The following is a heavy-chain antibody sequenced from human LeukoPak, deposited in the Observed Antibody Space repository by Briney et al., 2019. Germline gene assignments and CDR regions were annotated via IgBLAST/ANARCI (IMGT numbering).Heavy chain of an antibody. CDR2: IIPIFGTA. J-gene: IGHJ6*03. CDR1: GYTLTSYY. V-gene: IGHV1-69*06. D-gene: IGHD6-13*01. Sequence: ASVKVSCKASGYTLTSYYMHWVRQAPGQGLEWMGGIIPIFGTANYAQKFQGRVTITADKSTSTAYMELSSLRAEDTAVYYCAKDATAVVGTVYMDVWGEGTTVTISS. CDR3: AKDATAVVGTVYMDV.